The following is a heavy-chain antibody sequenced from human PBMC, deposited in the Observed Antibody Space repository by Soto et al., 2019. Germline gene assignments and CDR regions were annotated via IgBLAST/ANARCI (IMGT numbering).Heavy chain of an antibody. Sequence: ASLKVSCKTSGYTFTIYGITWVRQAPGQGLEWMGWITTDKGKTTYAQKFQGRVTMTTDTSTSTAYMELRSLRSDDTAVYYCATRSPAFDYWGQGTLVTVSS. CDR1: GYTFTIYG. CDR3: ATRSPAFDY. J-gene: IGHJ4*02. CDR2: ITTDKGKT. V-gene: IGHV1-18*01.